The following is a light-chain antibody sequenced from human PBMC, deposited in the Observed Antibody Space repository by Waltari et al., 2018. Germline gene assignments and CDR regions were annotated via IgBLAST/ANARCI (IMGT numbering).Light chain of an antibody. CDR1: SSHIGDYNL. CDR3: CSYSTSGSWM. V-gene: IGLV2-23*02. J-gene: IGLJ3*02. CDR2: YVT. Sequence: QSALTQPASVSGSPGQSITIPCTGTSSHIGDYNLVSWFQHHPGNVTELVMYYVTKRPSGISARFSGSKSGNTASLTISALQADDEADYYCCSYSTSGSWMFGGGTK.